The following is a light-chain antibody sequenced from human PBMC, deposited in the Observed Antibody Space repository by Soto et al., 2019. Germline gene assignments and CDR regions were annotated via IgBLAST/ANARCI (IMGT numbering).Light chain of an antibody. Sequence: DIQMTQSPSTLSASVGDRVTITCRASQSISSWLAWYQQKPGKAPKLLIYKASSLESGVPSRFSGSGSGTEFTLTISSLQPDDFAVYYCQQRSNWPHTFGQGTKVDIK. CDR3: QQRSNWPHT. V-gene: IGKV1-5*03. J-gene: IGKJ1*01. CDR1: QSISSW. CDR2: KAS.